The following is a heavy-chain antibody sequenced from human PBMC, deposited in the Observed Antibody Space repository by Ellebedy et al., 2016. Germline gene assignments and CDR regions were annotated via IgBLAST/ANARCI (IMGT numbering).Heavy chain of an antibody. CDR3: AKDRGYSSSWYEPPGTIPDY. V-gene: IGHV3-23*01. CDR2: ISGSGDST. D-gene: IGHD6-13*01. CDR1: GFTFSSYT. Sequence: GESLKISXAASGFTFSSYTMNWVRQAPGKGLEWVSAISGSGDSTYYADSVKGRFTISRDNSKNTLYLQMNSLRAEDTAVYYCAKDRGYSSSWYEPPGTIPDYWGQGTLVTVSS. J-gene: IGHJ4*02.